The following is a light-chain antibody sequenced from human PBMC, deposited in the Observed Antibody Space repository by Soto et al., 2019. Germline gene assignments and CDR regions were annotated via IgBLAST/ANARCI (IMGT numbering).Light chain of an antibody. J-gene: IGLJ1*01. CDR2: SVS. CDR1: SSDVGAYNS. CDR3: ISYTVSRSYV. Sequence: QSALTQPASVSGSPGQSITISCTGTSSDVGAYNSVCWYQHNPGKAPKLMIYSVSNRPSGVSTRFSGSKSGNTASLTISGLQAEDEADYYCISYTVSRSYVFGTGTKVTVL. V-gene: IGLV2-14*01.